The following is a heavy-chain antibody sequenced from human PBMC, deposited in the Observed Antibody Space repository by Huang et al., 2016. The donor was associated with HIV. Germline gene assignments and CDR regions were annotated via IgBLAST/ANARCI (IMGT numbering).Heavy chain of an antibody. CDR3: TKGHYYDTNGYVAFDI. CDR1: RITFSKFA. J-gene: IGHJ3*02. D-gene: IGHD3-22*01. V-gene: IGHV3-30*18. Sequence: QVQLVESEGGVVRPGRSLRLSCAASRITFSKFAMHWVRQAPGKGLEGMAVISYDGSSKHDADSVTGRLTISRDNSNNTLYLQMNSLTVEDTAVYYCTKGHYYDTNGYVAFDIWGQGTMVTVSS. CDR2: ISYDGSSK.